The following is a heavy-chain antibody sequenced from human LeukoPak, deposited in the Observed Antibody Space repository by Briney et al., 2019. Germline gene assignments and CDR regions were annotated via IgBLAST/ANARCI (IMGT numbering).Heavy chain of an antibody. CDR1: GASLSSGGYS. CDR2: VYHSGSA. CDR3: ARETPMASFDS. Sequence: SETLSLTCAVPGASLSSGGYSWSWIRQPPGKGLEWIGYVYHSGSAFYSPSLKSRVSISVDMSKNQFSLKLTSVTAADTAVYYCARETPMASFDSWGQGALVTVSS. V-gene: IGHV4-30-2*01. D-gene: IGHD5-18*01. J-gene: IGHJ4*02.